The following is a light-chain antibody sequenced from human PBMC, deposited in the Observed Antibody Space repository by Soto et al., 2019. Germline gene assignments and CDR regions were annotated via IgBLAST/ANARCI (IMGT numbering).Light chain of an antibody. Sequence: EIVLTQSPGTLSLSPGERATLSCRASQSDSSSYLAWYQQKPGQAPRLLIYGASSRATGIPDRCSGSGCVTEFTLTISRLEPEDVAVYYCQQYGSAPWTFGQGTKVEIK. CDR2: GAS. J-gene: IGKJ1*01. V-gene: IGKV3-20*01. CDR1: QSDSSSY. CDR3: QQYGSAPWT.